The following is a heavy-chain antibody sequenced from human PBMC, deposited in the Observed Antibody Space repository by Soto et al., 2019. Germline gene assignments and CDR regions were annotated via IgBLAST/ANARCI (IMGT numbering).Heavy chain of an antibody. CDR2: IYYSGST. CDR3: AREVNAGFDH. V-gene: IGHV4-61*01. J-gene: IGHJ4*02. Sequence: QVQLQESGPGLVKPSETLPLTCTVSGGSVSSGSYFWSWIRQPPGKGLEWIGYIYYSGSTNYNPSLKSRVTITVDTSKNQFSLKLSSVTAADTAVYYCAREVNAGFDHWGQGILVTVSS. CDR1: GGSVSSGSYF.